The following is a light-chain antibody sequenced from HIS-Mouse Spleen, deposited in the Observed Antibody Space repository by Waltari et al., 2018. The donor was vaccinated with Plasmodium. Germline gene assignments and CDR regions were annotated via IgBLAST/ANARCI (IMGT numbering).Light chain of an antibody. CDR1: SSDVGGYHY. V-gene: IGLV2-8*01. CDR3: SSYAGSNNLV. Sequence: QSALTQPPSASGSPGQSVTISCTGPSSDVGGYHYVSWYQQHPGKAPKLMIYKVSKRPSGVPDRFSGSKSGNTASLTVSGLQAEDEADYYCSSYAGSNNLVFGGGTKLTVL. CDR2: KVS. J-gene: IGLJ2*01.